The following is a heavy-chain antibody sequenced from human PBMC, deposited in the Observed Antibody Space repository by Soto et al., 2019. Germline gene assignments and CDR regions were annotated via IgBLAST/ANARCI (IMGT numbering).Heavy chain of an antibody. CDR3: ALGSPRIQVLIAADPLDY. V-gene: IGHV1-2*02. Sequence: ASVNVSCKASGYTFTGYYMHWVRQAPGQGLEWMGWINPNSGGTNYAQKFQGRVTMTRDTSISTAYMELSRLRSDDTAVYYCALGSPRIQVLIAADPLDYWGQGTLVTVSS. CDR2: INPNSGGT. D-gene: IGHD6-13*01. CDR1: GYTFTGYY. J-gene: IGHJ4*02.